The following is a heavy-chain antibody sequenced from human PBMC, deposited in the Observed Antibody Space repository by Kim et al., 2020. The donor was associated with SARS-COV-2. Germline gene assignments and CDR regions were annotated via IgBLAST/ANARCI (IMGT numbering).Heavy chain of an antibody. CDR2: ISGSGGST. J-gene: IGHJ4*02. V-gene: IGHV3-23*01. CDR1: GFTFSSYA. Sequence: GGSLRLSCAASGFTFSSYAMSWVRQAPGKGLEWVSAISGSGGSTYYADSVKGRFTISRDNSKNTLYLQMNSLRAEDTAVYYCAKDRHFGHYCTNGVCYTWGYWGQGTLVTVSS. D-gene: IGHD2-8*01. CDR3: AKDRHFGHYCTNGVCYTWGY.